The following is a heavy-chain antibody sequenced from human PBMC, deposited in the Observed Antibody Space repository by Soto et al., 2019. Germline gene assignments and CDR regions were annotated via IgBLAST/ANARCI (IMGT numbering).Heavy chain of an antibody. Sequence: QVQLVESGGGVVQPGRSLRLSCAASGFTFSSYGMHWVRQATGKGLEWVAVISYDGSNKYYADSVKGRFTISRDNSKNTLYLQMNSLRAEDTAVYYCAKAYDYVWGSRPYGMDVWGQGTTATVSS. D-gene: IGHD3-16*01. V-gene: IGHV3-30*18. CDR2: ISYDGSNK. CDR3: AKAYDYVWGSRPYGMDV. J-gene: IGHJ6*02. CDR1: GFTFSSYG.